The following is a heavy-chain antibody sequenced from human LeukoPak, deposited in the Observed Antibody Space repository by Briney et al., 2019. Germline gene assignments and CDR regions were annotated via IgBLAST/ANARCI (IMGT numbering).Heavy chain of an antibody. CDR3: ASPQRHCSSTSCSPYYHYGMDV. CDR2: MNPNSGNT. Sequence: ASVKVSCKASGYTFTSYDIDWVRQATGQGLEWMGWMNPNSGNTGYAQKFQGRVTMTRNTSISTAYMELSSLRSEDTAVYYCASPQRHCSSTSCSPYYHYGMDVWGQGTTVTVSS. D-gene: IGHD2-2*01. J-gene: IGHJ6*02. V-gene: IGHV1-8*01. CDR1: GYTFTSYD.